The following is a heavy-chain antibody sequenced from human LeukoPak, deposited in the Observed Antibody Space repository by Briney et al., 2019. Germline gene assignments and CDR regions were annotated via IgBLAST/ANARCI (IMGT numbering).Heavy chain of an antibody. CDR3: AKDSVATIFGVITIGKYYFDY. J-gene: IGHJ4*02. Sequence: ASVKVSCKASGYTFTGYYMHWVRQAPGQGLEWMGWINPNSGGTNYAQKFQGRVTMTRDTSISTAYMELSRLRSDDTAVYYCAKDSVATIFGVITIGKYYFDYWGQGTLVTVSS. V-gene: IGHV1-2*02. CDR1: GYTFTGYY. CDR2: INPNSGGT. D-gene: IGHD3-3*01.